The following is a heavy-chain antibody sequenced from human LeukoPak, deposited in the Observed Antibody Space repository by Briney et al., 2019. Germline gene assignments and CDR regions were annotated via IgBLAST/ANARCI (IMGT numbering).Heavy chain of an antibody. D-gene: IGHD4-17*01. CDR2: ISSSSYI. CDR1: GFTFSSYS. J-gene: IGHJ4*02. CDR3: ARQGATVTTFDY. Sequence: GGSLRLSCAASGFTFSSYSMNWVRQAPGKGLEWVSSISSSSYIYYADSVKGRFTISRDNAKNSLYLQMNSLRAEDTAVYYCARQGATVTTFDYWGQGTLVTVSS. V-gene: IGHV3-21*01.